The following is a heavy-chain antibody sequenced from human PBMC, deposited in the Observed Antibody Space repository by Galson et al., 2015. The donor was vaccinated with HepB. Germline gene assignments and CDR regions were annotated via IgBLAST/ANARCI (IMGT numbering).Heavy chain of an antibody. CDR2: IKPDGGEK. D-gene: IGHD6-19*01. Sequence: SLRLSCAASGFTFSSYWMSWVRQAPGQGLEWVAKIKPDGGEKYYVDSVKGRFTISRDNSKNSLYLQMNSLRAEDTAVYYCARDSSCRRLDGMDAWGQGTTVTVSS. CDR1: GFTFSSYW. J-gene: IGHJ6*02. V-gene: IGHV3-7*01. CDR3: ARDSSCRRLDGMDA.